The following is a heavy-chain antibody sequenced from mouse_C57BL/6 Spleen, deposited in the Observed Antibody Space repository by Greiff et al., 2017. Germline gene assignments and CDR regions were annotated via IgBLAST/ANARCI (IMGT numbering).Heavy chain of an antibody. Sequence: EVQLQQSGGGLVKPGGSLKLSCAASGFTFSDYGMHWVRQAPEKGLEWVAYISSGSSTIYYADTVKGRFTISRDNAKNTLFLQMTSLRSEDTAMYYCARAGNYYGSSNYFDYWGQGTTLTVSS. CDR2: ISSGSSTI. CDR1: GFTFSDYG. J-gene: IGHJ2*01. CDR3: ARAGNYYGSSNYFDY. D-gene: IGHD1-1*01. V-gene: IGHV5-17*01.